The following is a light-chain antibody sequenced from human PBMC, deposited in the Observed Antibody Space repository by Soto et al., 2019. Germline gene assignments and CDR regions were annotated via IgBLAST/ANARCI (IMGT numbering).Light chain of an antibody. CDR1: SSDVGGYNY. V-gene: IGLV2-14*01. J-gene: IGLJ1*01. CDR2: EVI. Sequence: QSALTQPAAVSGSPGQSITISCTGNSSDVGGYNYVSWYQQHPGKAPKLMIYEVINRPSGVSIRFSGSKSGNTASLTISGLQAEDEADYYCCSYTSSSTSFVFGTGTKLTVL. CDR3: CSYTSSSTSFV.